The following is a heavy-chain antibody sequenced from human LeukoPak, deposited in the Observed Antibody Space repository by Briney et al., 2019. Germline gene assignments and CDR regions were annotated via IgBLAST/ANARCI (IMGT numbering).Heavy chain of an antibody. CDR1: GYTFTSYG. CDR3: ARYCQYYDFWSGPDY. D-gene: IGHD3-3*01. V-gene: IGHV1-18*01. Sequence: ASVKVSCKASGYTFTSYGISWVRQAPGQGLEWMGWISAYNGNTNYAQKLQGRVTMTTDTSTSTAYMELRSLRSDDTAVYYCARYCQYYDFWSGPDYWGQGTLVTVSS. J-gene: IGHJ4*02. CDR2: ISAYNGNT.